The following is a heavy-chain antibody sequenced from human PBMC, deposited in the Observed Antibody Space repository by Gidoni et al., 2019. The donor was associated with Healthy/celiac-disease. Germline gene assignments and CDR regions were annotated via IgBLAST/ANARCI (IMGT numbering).Heavy chain of an antibody. CDR1: GFTFSSYA. CDR3: ASTIFGVVIMELGGFDY. CDR2: ISYDGSNK. V-gene: IGHV3-30-3*01. J-gene: IGHJ4*02. D-gene: IGHD3-3*01. Sequence: QVQLVESGGGVVQPGRSLRLSCAASGFTFSSYAMHWVRQAPGKGLEWVAVISYDGSNKYYADSVKGRFTISRDNSKNTLYLQMNSLRAEDTAVYYCASTIFGVVIMELGGFDYWGQGTLVTVSS.